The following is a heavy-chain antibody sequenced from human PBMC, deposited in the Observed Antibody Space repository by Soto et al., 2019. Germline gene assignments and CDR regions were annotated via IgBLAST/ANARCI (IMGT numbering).Heavy chain of an antibody. CDR2: FSAGGRA. Sequence: QLLESGGGLVQPGGSLRLSCEASGFFFSSYALSWVRQAPGKGVEWVSTFSAGGRAYYADSVKGRFTIAKDTSKNTLRLQASSLRSDDTAVYYCAKESMPQHYGDTLFDYWGQGTRVSVSS. V-gene: IGHV3-23*01. CDR1: GFFFSSYA. J-gene: IGHJ4*02. CDR3: AKESMPQHYGDTLFDY. D-gene: IGHD4-17*01.